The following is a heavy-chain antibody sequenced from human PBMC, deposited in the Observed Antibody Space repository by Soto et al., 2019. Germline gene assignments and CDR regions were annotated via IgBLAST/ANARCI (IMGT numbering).Heavy chain of an antibody. CDR3: AKDTSGAEVGIMDV. V-gene: IGHV3-9*01. CDR1: GFIFDDYA. D-gene: IGHD1-26*01. CDR2: ISWNSGAI. Sequence: EVKLVESGGGLVQPGRSLRLSCATSGFIFDDYAMHWVRQAPGKGLEWVSGISWNSGAINYADSVKGRFTTSRDNGKNTLYLQLSSLSSADTATYYCAKDTSGAEVGIMDVWGKGTTVNVSS. J-gene: IGHJ6*03.